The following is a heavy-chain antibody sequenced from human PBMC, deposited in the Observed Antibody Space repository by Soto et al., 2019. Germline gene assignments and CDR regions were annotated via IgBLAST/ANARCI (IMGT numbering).Heavy chain of an antibody. V-gene: IGHV3-33*01. J-gene: IGHJ6*02. CDR2: IWYDGSNK. Sequence: QVQLVESGGGVVQPGTSLRLSCAASGFSFTTHGMHWVRQAPGKGLEWVAVIWYDGSNKYYADSVKGRFTISRDNSKKTRYLQLDSRRAEDRGIYSCARVREQLAPSYSGLDVWAKGPRSPSP. CDR3: ARVREQLAPSYSGLDV. CDR1: GFSFTTHG. D-gene: IGHD6-6*01.